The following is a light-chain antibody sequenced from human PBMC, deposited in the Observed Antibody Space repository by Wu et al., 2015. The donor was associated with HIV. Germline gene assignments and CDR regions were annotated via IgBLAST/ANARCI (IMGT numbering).Light chain of an antibody. Sequence: EIVLTQSPDTLSLSPGEGATLSCRASQSLNRNYLAWYQQRPGQAPRLLIYGSSSRAAGIPDRFSGSGSGTDFTLTIDRLDPEDFAVYYCQQYGGSPLTFGGGTKVEI. CDR3: QQYGGSPLT. CDR1: QSLNRNY. J-gene: IGKJ4*01. CDR2: GSS. V-gene: IGKV3-20*01.